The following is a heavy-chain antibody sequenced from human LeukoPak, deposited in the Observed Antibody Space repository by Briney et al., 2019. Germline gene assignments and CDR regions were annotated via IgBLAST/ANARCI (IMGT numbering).Heavy chain of an antibody. V-gene: IGHV1-8*01. CDR3: ARWSSSWPGGWFDP. J-gene: IGHJ5*02. CDR2: MNPNSGNT. D-gene: IGHD6-13*01. Sequence: ASVKVSCKASGYTFTSYDINWVQQATGQGLEWMGWMNPNSGNTGYAQKFQGRVTMTRSTSISTAYMELSSLRSEDTAVYYCARWSSSWPGGWFDPWGQGTLVTVSS. CDR1: GYTFTSYD.